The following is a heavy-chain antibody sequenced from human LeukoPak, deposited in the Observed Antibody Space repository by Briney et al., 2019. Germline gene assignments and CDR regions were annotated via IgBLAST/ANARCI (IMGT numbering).Heavy chain of an antibody. CDR3: ARRGYYDFWSGSHVLDY. CDR2: ISAYNGNT. Sequence: ASVKVSCKASGYTFTSYGISWVRQAPGQGLEWMGWISAYNGNTNYAQKLQGRVTMTTDTSTSTAYMELRSLRSDDTAVYYCARRGYYDFWSGSHVLDYWGQGTLVTVSS. V-gene: IGHV1-18*01. D-gene: IGHD3-3*01. CDR1: GYTFTSYG. J-gene: IGHJ4*02.